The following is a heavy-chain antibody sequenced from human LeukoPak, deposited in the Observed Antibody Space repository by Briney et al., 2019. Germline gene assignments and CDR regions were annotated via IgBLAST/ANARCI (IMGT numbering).Heavy chain of an antibody. CDR3: ARVPWGSSGYYYYY. CDR2: IKQDGSEK. D-gene: IGHD3-22*01. CDR1: GFTFSSYW. V-gene: IGHV3-7*03. J-gene: IGHJ4*01. Sequence: GGPLRLSCAASGFTFSSYWMSWVRQAPGKGLEWVANIKQDGSEKYYVDSVKGRFTISRDNAKNSLYLQMNSLRAEDTAVYYCARVPWGSSGYYYYYWGHGTLVTVSS.